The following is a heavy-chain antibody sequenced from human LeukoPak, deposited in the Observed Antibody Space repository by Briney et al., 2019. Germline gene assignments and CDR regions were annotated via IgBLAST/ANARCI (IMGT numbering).Heavy chain of an antibody. V-gene: IGHV3-33*01. Sequence: GSSLRLSCAASGFSFSTYGMHWVRQAPGKGLEWVAVIWFDGSNKYYADSVKGRFTISRDNSKSTLYLQMNSLRADDTAVYYCARASGCYDYWGRGTLVTVSS. CDR3: ARASGCYDY. J-gene: IGHJ4*02. D-gene: IGHD6-19*01. CDR1: GFSFSTYG. CDR2: IWFDGSNK.